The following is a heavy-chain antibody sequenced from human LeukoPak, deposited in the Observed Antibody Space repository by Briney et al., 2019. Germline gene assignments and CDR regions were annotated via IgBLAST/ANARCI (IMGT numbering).Heavy chain of an antibody. J-gene: IGHJ4*02. CDR2: ISGSGGST. Sequence: GGSLRLSCAASGFTFSSYAMSWVRQAPGKGLEWVSAISGSGGSTYYADSVKGRFTISRDNSKNTLYLQMNSLRAEDTAVYYCAKRTNDDSSGYYSYYFDYWGQGTLVTVSS. CDR3: AKRTNDDSSGYYSYYFDY. V-gene: IGHV3-23*01. CDR1: GFTFSSYA. D-gene: IGHD3-22*01.